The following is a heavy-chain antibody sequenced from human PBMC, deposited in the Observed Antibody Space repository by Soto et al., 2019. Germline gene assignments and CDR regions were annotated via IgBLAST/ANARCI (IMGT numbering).Heavy chain of an antibody. CDR3: ARGYWAGGMDV. CDR1: GFTVSSNY. V-gene: IGHV3-53*01. CDR2: IYSDNKR. Sequence: EVQLVESGGGLIQSGGSLRLSCAASGFTVSSNYMNWVRQAPGKGLEWVSVIYSDNKRYYADSVKGRFTISRDKSKNTLYIQMNSLRAEDTAIYYCARGYWAGGMDVWGQGTTITVSS. J-gene: IGHJ6*02. D-gene: IGHD2-8*02.